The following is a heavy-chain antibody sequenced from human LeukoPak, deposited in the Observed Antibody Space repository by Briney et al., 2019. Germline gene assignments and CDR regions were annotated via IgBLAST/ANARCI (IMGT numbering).Heavy chain of an antibody. D-gene: IGHD4-17*01. CDR2: IKQDGSEK. J-gene: IGHJ4*02. Sequence: GGSLRLSCAASGYTYSLFWMSKVRQAPGKGLEWVANIKQDGSEKYYVDSVKGRFTISRDNAERSLYLQMNSLRAEDTAAYYCARGFASGDYGADWGQGTLVTVSS. CDR3: ARGFASGDYGAD. CDR1: GYTYSLFW. V-gene: IGHV3-7*01.